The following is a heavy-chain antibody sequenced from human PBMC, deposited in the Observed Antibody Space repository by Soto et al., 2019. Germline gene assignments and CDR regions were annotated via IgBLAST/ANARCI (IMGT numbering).Heavy chain of an antibody. CDR3: ARVLVTYGGIMVPYNWFDT. D-gene: IGHD3-16*01. Sequence: SETLSLTCAVFGESFSGYHWTWIRQPTGKGLEWIGEINLSGNTNYNPSLKSRVTISIDTPKKQFSLKLTSVTAADTAIYYCARVLVTYGGIMVPYNWFDTWGQGNLVTVSS. CDR2: INLSGNT. J-gene: IGHJ5*02. V-gene: IGHV4-34*01. CDR1: GESFSGYH.